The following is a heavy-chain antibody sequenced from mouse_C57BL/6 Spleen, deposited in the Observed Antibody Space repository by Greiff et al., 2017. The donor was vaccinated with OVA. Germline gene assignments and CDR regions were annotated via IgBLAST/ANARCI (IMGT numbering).Heavy chain of an antibody. Sequence: VQLQQSGPELVKPGASVKISCKASGYTFTDYYMNWVKQSHGKSLEWLGDINPNNGGTSYNQKFKGKATLTVDKSSSTAYMELRSLTSEDSAVYYCARSDGYYGGAWFAYWGQGTLVTVSA. CDR2: INPNNGGT. V-gene: IGHV1-26*01. CDR1: GYTFTDYY. J-gene: IGHJ3*01. CDR3: ARSDGYYGGAWFAY. D-gene: IGHD2-3*01.